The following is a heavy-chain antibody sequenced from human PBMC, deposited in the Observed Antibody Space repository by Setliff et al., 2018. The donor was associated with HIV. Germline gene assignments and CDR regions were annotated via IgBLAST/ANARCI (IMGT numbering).Heavy chain of an antibody. Sequence: PSETLSLTCTVSGGSISSYYWSWIRQPPGKGLEWIGRIYTSGSTNYNPSLKSRLTISVDTSKNQFSLTLSSVTAADTAVYYCAREIPYSFGYYFDYWGQGTLVTVSS. CDR2: IYTSGST. J-gene: IGHJ4*02. CDR3: AREIPYSFGYYFDY. V-gene: IGHV4-4*08. CDR1: GGSISSYY. D-gene: IGHD5-18*01.